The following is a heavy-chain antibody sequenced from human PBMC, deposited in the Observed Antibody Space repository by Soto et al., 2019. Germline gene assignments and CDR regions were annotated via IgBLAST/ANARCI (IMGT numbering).Heavy chain of an antibody. CDR1: GFTFINYA. J-gene: IGHJ2*01. Sequence: EVQLLESGGGLVQPGGSLRLSCVGSGFTFINYAMNWVRQTPGKGLEWVSTISGGGDRTFDADTVKGRFTISRDNSKNTVNLQMNSLRAADTAVYYCARKVLGSTSRPYWWYFDLWGRGTRVTVSS. V-gene: IGHV3-23*01. D-gene: IGHD2-2*01. CDR2: ISGGGDRT. CDR3: ARKVLGSTSRPYWWYFDL.